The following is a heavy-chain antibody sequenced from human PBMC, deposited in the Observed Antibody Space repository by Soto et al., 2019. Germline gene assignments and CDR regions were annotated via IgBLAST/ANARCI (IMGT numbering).Heavy chain of an antibody. J-gene: IGHJ5*02. D-gene: IGHD1-26*01. V-gene: IGHV1-2*02. Sequence: QVQLVQSGAEVKKPGSSVKVSCKASGGTFSSYAISWVRQAPGQGLEWMGGIIPNSGGTDYAQKFQGRVTMTRDTSISTAYMELSRLRSDDTAVYYCAGGVLSGSYYNWFDPWGQGTVVTVSS. CDR2: IIPNSGGT. CDR1: GGTFSSYA. CDR3: AGGVLSGSYYNWFDP.